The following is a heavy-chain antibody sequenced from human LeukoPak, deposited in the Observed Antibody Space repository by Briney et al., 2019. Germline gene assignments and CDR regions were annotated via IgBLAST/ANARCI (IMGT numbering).Heavy chain of an antibody. D-gene: IGHD3-10*01. CDR1: GYSISSGYY. J-gene: IGHJ6*04. CDR2: IFHSGST. V-gene: IGHV4-38-2*01. Sequence: SETLSLTCAVSGYSISSGYYWGWIRQPPGKGLEWIGSIFHSGSTYYNPSLKSRVNMSVDTSKNQISLKLSSVTAADTAVYYRARASGSYGSGSYYYYGMDVWGKGTTVTVSS. CDR3: ARASGSYGSGSYYYYGMDV.